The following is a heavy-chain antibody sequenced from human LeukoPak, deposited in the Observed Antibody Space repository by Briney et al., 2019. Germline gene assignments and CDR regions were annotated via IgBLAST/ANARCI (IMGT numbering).Heavy chain of an antibody. CDR2: IIPILGIA. V-gene: IGHV1-69*04. Sequence: ASVKVSCKASGGTFSSYAISWVRQAPGQGLEWMGRIIPILGIANYARKFQGRVTITADKSTSTAYMELSSLRSEDTAVYYCARPSSGYYDYWGQGTLVTVSS. J-gene: IGHJ4*02. CDR3: ARPSSGYYDY. D-gene: IGHD3-22*01. CDR1: GGTFSSYA.